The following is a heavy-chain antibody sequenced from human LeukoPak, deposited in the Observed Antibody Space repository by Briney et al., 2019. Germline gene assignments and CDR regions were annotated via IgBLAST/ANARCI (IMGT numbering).Heavy chain of an antibody. J-gene: IGHJ4*02. CDR2: ISSSSSYI. CDR1: GFTFSSYE. CDR3: ARDPIADYYDSSGSGY. Sequence: GGSLRLSCTASGFTFSSYEMNWVRQAPGKGLEWVSSISSSSSYIYYADSVKGRFTISRDNAKNSLYLQMNSLRAEDTAVYYCARDPIADYYDSSGSGYWGQGTLVTVSS. D-gene: IGHD3-22*01. V-gene: IGHV3-21*01.